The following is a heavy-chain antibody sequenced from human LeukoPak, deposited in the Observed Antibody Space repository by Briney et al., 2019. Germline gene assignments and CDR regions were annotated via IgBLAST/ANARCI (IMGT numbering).Heavy chain of an antibody. CDR3: STGRGDYGYYFDY. Sequence: GASVNVSRKVSVYTLTELSMHWVGPARGKGRGWMGGFDPDDGETIYAQKFQGRVTMNEDTSTDTAYMELSSLRSEDTAVYYCSTGRGDYGYYFDYWGQGTLVTVSS. CDR2: FDPDDGET. J-gene: IGHJ4*02. V-gene: IGHV1-24*01. CDR1: VYTLTELS. D-gene: IGHD4-17*01.